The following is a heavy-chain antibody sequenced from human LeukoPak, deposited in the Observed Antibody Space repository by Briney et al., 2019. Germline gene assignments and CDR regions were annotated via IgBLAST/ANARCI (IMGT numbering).Heavy chain of an antibody. Sequence: ASVKVSCKASGYTFTGYYMHWVRQAPGQGLEWMGWINPNSGGTNYAQKFQGRVTMTRDTSISTAYMELSRLRSDDTAVYYCARDRYSSSWNPYYYYYMDVWGKGTTVTISS. CDR1: GYTFTGYY. J-gene: IGHJ6*03. D-gene: IGHD6-13*01. CDR3: ARDRYSSSWNPYYYYYMDV. V-gene: IGHV1-2*02. CDR2: INPNSGGT.